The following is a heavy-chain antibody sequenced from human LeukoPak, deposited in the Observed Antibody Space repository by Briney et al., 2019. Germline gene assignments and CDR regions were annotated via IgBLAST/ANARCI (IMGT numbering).Heavy chain of an antibody. CDR2: INHSGST. V-gene: IGHV4-34*01. CDR3: ARATLVYYDSSGYYQT. CDR1: GGSFSGYY. Sequence: KPSETLSLTCAVYGGSFSGYYWSWIRQPPGKGLEWIGEINHSGSTDYNPSLKSRVTISVDTSKNQFSLKLSSVTAADTAAYYCARATLVYYDSSGYYQTWGQGTLVTVSS. D-gene: IGHD3-22*01. J-gene: IGHJ4*02.